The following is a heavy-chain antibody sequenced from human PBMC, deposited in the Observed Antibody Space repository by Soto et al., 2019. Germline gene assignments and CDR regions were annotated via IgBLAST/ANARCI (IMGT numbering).Heavy chain of an antibody. CDR3: AKWLRGGSYYCDF. V-gene: IGHV3-23*01. CDR1: GFTFSSYA. J-gene: IGHJ4*02. D-gene: IGHD2-15*01. CDR2: VDSSQHT. Sequence: GGSLRLSCAASGFTFSSYAMGWVRQAPGKGLEWVSLVDSSQHTFYAESVKGRFTVSRDNSKNMVYLQMNSLTADDTALYYCAKWLRGGSYYCDFWGQGTMVTVSS.